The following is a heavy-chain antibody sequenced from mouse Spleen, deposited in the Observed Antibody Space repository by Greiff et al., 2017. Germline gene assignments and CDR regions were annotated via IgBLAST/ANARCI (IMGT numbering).Heavy chain of an antibody. J-gene: IGHJ1*01. CDR2: IWTGGGT. V-gene: IGHV2-9-1*01. CDR3: ARRRTTARHWYFDV. D-gene: IGHD1-2*01. Sequence: VQLKESGPGLVAPSQSLSITCTVSGFSLTSYAISWVRQPPGKGLEWLGVIWTGGGTNYNSALKSRLSISKDNSKSQVFLKMNSLQTDDTARYYCARRRTTARHWYFDVWGAGTTVTVSS. CDR1: GFSLTSYA.